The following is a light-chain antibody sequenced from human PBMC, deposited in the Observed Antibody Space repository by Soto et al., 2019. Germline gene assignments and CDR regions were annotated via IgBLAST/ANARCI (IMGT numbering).Light chain of an antibody. CDR1: QSISSW. CDR3: QQYNSYPT. V-gene: IGKV1-5*03. CDR2: KAS. J-gene: IGKJ4*01. Sequence: DIQMTQSPSTLSASVGDRVTITCRASQSISSWLAWYQQKPGKAPNLLIYKASSLESGVPSRFSGSGCGTEFTLTISSLQPDDFATYYCQQYNSYPTFGGGTKVEIK.